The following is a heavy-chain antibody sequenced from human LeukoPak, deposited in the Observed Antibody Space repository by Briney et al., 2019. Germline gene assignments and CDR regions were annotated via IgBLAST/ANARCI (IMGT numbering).Heavy chain of an antibody. V-gene: IGHV3-33*01. CDR3: ARASPGDYIVYYYYGMDV. J-gene: IGHJ6*02. D-gene: IGHD2-15*01. Sequence: GRSLRLSCAASGFTFSSYGMHWVRQAPGKGLEWVAVIWYDGSNKYYADSVKGRFTISRDNYKNTLYLQMNSLRAEDTAVYYCARASPGDYIVYYYYGMDVWGQGTTVTVSS. CDR2: IWYDGSNK. CDR1: GFTFSSYG.